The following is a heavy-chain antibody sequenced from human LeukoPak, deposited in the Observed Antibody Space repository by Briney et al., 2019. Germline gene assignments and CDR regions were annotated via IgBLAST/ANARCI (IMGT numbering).Heavy chain of an antibody. CDR1: GYTFTSYY. CDR3: ARIVTDYGGNFHDAFDI. Sequence: ASVKVSCKASGYTFTSYYMHWVRQAPGQGLEWMGIINPSGGSTSYAQKFRGRVTMTRDTSTSTVYMELSSLRSEDTAVYYCARIVTDYGGNFHDAFDIWGQGTMVTVSS. CDR2: INPSGGST. J-gene: IGHJ3*02. D-gene: IGHD4-23*01. V-gene: IGHV1-46*01.